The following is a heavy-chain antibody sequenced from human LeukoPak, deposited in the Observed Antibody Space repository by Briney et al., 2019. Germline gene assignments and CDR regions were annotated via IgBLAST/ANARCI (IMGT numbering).Heavy chain of an antibody. CDR3: ARRAPPWLVQRGRYWFDP. D-gene: IGHD6-19*01. V-gene: IGHV4-39*07. Sequence: PSETLSLTCQVSGGSISSGRHYWSWIRQPPGKGLEWIGEINHSGSTNYNPSLKSRVTISVDTSKNQFSLKLSSVTAADTAVYYCARRAPPWLVQRGRYWFDPWGQGTLVTVSS. CDR2: INHSGST. CDR1: GGSISSGRHY. J-gene: IGHJ5*02.